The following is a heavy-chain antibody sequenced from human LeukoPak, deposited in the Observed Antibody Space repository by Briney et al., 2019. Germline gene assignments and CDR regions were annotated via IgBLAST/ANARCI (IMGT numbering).Heavy chain of an antibody. CDR2: ISAYNGNT. CDR3: ATHSYDSSGYYGDY. J-gene: IGHJ4*02. CDR1: GYTFASYG. V-gene: IGHV1-18*01. D-gene: IGHD3-22*01. Sequence: ASVKVSCKASGYTFASYGISWVRQAPGQGLEWMGWISAYNGNTNYAQKLQGRVTMTTDTSTSTAYMELRSPRSDDTAVYYCATHSYDSSGYYGDYWGQGTLVTVSS.